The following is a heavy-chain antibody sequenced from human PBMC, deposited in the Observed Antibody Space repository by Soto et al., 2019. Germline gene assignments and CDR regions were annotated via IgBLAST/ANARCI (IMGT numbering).Heavy chain of an antibody. V-gene: IGHV4-59*08. Sequence: SETLSLTCTVSGGSISSYYWSWIRQPPGKGLEWIGYIYYSGSTNYNPSLKSRVTISVDTSKNQFSLKLSSVTAADTAVYYCARRGYSYGYAFDIWGQGTMVTVSS. CDR1: GGSISSYY. D-gene: IGHD5-18*01. CDR2: IYYSGST. J-gene: IGHJ3*02. CDR3: ARRGYSYGYAFDI.